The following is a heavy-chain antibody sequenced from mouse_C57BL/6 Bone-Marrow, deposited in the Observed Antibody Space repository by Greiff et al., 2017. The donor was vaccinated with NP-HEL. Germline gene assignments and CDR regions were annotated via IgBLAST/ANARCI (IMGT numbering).Heavy chain of an antibody. CDR3: ARGGGYSNTPAY. J-gene: IGHJ3*01. CDR1: GFTFSSYA. Sequence: EVHLVESGGGLVKPGGSLKLSCAASGFTFSSYAMSWVRQTPEKRLEWVATISDGGSYTYYPDNVKGRFTISRDNAKNNLYLQMSHLKSEDTAMYYCARGGGYSNTPAYWGQGTLVTVSA. D-gene: IGHD2-5*01. V-gene: IGHV5-4*01. CDR2: ISDGGSYT.